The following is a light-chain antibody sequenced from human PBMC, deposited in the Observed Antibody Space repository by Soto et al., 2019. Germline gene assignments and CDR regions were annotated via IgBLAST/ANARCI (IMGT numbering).Light chain of an antibody. Sequence: AIRMTQSPSSLSASTGDRVTIPCRASQGISSYLAWYQQKPGKAPKLLFYTASTLQSGVPSRFSGSGSGTDFTLTISCLQSEDFATYYCQQYYSYPWTFGQGTKVEIK. CDR1: QGISSY. J-gene: IGKJ1*01. CDR2: TAS. V-gene: IGKV1-8*01. CDR3: QQYYSYPWT.